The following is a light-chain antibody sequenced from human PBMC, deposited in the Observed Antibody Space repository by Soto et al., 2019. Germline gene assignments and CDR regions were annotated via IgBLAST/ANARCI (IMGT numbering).Light chain of an antibody. V-gene: IGKV1-5*03. CDR1: QTISSW. J-gene: IGKJ1*01. CDR2: KAS. Sequence: IPLTQSPFSLSGSVGDRVTITCRASQTISSWLAWYQQKPGKAPKLLIYKASTLKSGVPSRFSGSGSGTEFTLTISSLQPDDFATYYCQHYNSYSEAFGQGTKVDIK. CDR3: QHYNSYSEA.